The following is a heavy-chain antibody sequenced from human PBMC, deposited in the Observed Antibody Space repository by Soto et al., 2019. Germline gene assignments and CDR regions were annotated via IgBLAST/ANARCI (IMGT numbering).Heavy chain of an antibody. V-gene: IGHV1-8*01. CDR2: MNPNSGNT. Sequence: QVPLVQSGAEVKKPGASVKVSCKASGYTFTSYDINWVRQATGQGLEWMGWMNPNSGNTGYAQKFQGRVTMTRNTSISTAYMELSSLRSEDTAVYYCARGTGYCSSTSCYAWFDPWGQGTLVTVSS. J-gene: IGHJ5*02. CDR3: ARGTGYCSSTSCYAWFDP. D-gene: IGHD2-2*01. CDR1: GYTFTSYD.